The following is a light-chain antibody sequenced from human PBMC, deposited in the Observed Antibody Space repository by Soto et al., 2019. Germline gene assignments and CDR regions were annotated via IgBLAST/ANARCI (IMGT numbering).Light chain of an antibody. V-gene: IGKV3-15*01. Sequence: EIVMTQSPATLSVSPGERATLSCRASQSVSSNLAWYQQKPGQAPRLLIYGASTRATGIPARFSGSGSGTEFTLTNSGLQSEDFAVYYCQKYNNWPRTFGQGTKVEIK. CDR2: GAS. J-gene: IGKJ1*01. CDR3: QKYNNWPRT. CDR1: QSVSSN.